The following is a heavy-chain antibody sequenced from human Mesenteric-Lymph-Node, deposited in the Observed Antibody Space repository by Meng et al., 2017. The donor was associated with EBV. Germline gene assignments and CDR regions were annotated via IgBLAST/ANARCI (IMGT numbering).Heavy chain of an antibody. Sequence: QVQLQESGPGLVKPSQXLSLTCAVSGDSISNGGYYWSWIRQPPGEGLEWIGYIYYTGTTYYNASLKSRVTISVDTSKNQFSLKLSSVTAADTAVYYCARAQYFYDTSRYDYWGQGTLVTVSS. V-gene: IGHV4-30-4*01. J-gene: IGHJ4*02. CDR1: GDSISNGGYY. CDR2: IYYTGTT. CDR3: ARAQYFYDTSRYDY. D-gene: IGHD3-22*01.